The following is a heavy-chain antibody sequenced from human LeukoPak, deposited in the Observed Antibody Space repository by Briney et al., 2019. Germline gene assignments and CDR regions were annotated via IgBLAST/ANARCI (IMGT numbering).Heavy chain of an antibody. J-gene: IGHJ4*02. CDR1: GFTFSHYG. Sequence: PGGSLRLSCAASGFTFSHYGIHWVRQAPGKGLEWVAVISYDGSNKYYADSVKGRFTISRDNSKNTLYLQMNSLRAEDTAVYYCAKRGSYSLYYFDYWGQGTLVTVSS. D-gene: IGHD1-26*01. CDR3: AKRGSYSLYYFDY. V-gene: IGHV3-30*18. CDR2: ISYDGSNK.